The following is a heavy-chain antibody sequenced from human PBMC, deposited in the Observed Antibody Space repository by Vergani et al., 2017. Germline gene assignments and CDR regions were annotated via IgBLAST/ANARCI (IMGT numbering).Heavy chain of an antibody. CDR1: GFTFDDYA. D-gene: IGHD6-13*01. J-gene: IGHJ4*02. V-gene: IGHV3-9*01. Sequence: DVQLVESGGGLVQPGRSLRLSCAASGFTFDDYAMHWVRQAPGKGLEWVSGISWNSGSIGYADSVKGRFTISRDNAKNSLYLQMNSLRAEDTALYYCAKDHMRSSWYTRLFDYWGQGTLVTVSS. CDR2: ISWNSGSI. CDR3: AKDHMRSSWYTRLFDY.